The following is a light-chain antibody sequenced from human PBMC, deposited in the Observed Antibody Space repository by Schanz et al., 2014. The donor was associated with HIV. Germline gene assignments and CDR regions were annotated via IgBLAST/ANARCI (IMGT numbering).Light chain of an antibody. J-gene: IGKJ4*01. CDR1: QSVNSW. Sequence: DIQLTQSPSSLSASVGDRVTITCRASQSVNSWLAWYQQKPGKAPKLLIYAVFTLQSGVPSRFIGGRSGPDFTLTISSLQPEDFATYYCQQLNFYPLAFGGGTKVEIK. CDR2: AVF. V-gene: IGKV1-9*01. CDR3: QQLNFYPLA.